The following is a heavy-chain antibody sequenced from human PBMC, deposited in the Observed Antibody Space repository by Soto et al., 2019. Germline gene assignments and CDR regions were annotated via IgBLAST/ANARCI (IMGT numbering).Heavy chain of an antibody. CDR2: ISNDGGKI. V-gene: IGHV3-21*01. J-gene: IGHJ4*02. Sequence: PGGSLRLSCAVSGFSFSNYNMDWVRQAQGKGLEYVSSISNDGGKIHYADSVKGRFTISRDNAKNSVYLQMNDLRVEDTAVYYCASLLDYWGQGAQVTVSS. CDR1: GFSFSNYN. CDR3: ASLLDY.